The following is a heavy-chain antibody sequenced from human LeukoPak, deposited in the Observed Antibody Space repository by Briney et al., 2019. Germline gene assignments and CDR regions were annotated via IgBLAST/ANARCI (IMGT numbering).Heavy chain of an antibody. J-gene: IGHJ5*02. V-gene: IGHV1-2*02. Sequence: VASVKVSCKASGYTFTGYYIHWVRRAPGQGLEWMGWINPTSGGTNYAQKFQGRVTMTRDTSISTAYMELSRLRSDDTAVYYCARLVGYSNWFDPWGQGTLVTVSS. CDR3: ARLVGYSNWFDP. CDR1: GYTFTGYY. CDR2: INPTSGGT. D-gene: IGHD2-15*01.